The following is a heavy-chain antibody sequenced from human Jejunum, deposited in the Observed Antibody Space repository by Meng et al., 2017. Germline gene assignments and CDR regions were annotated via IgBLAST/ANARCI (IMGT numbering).Heavy chain of an antibody. V-gene: IGHV4-4*08. D-gene: IGHD3-22*01. CDR1: GVPTTAPFY. Sequence: QVQRKEAGPGLVKPSGTLYLTCTVSGVPTTAPFYWTWIRQAPGKGLELIGEVWPSWATYYNPSLSSRITISIDPSNNQFSLEVAFLTAADTAVYYCARAYYDGSGRFDFWGQGTLVTVSS. CDR2: VWPSWAT. CDR3: ARAYYDGSGRFDF. J-gene: IGHJ4*02.